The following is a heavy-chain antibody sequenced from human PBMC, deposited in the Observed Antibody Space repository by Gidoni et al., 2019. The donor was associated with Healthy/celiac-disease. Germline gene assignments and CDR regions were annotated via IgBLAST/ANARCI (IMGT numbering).Heavy chain of an antibody. Sequence: QVQLVESGGGVVQPGRSLRLSCAASGFTFSSYAMHGVRQAPGKGLEWVAVISYDGSNKYYADSVKGRFTISRDNAKNTLYLQMNSLRAEDTAVYYCARSSLRYCSGGSCYVDDYWGQGTLVTVSS. V-gene: IGHV3-30-3*01. J-gene: IGHJ4*02. CDR2: ISYDGSNK. D-gene: IGHD2-15*01. CDR1: GFTFSSYA. CDR3: ARSSLRYCSGGSCYVDDY.